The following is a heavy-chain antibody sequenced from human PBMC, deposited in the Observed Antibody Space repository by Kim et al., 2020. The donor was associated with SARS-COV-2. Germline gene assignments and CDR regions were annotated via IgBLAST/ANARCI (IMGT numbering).Heavy chain of an antibody. D-gene: IGHD3-22*01. CDR3: ARDDSSGYYLLDY. Sequence: YSQRFQGEVTITGDTPAGTAYMGLSSLRSEDTAVYYCARDDSSGYYLLDYWGQGTLVTVSS. J-gene: IGHJ4*02. V-gene: IGHV1-3*01.